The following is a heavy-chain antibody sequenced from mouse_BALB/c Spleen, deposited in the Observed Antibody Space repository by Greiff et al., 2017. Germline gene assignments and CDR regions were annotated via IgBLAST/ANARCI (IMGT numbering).Heavy chain of an antibody. CDR2: INPGSGGT. CDR1: GYAFTNYL. CDR3: ARENYYGSRDY. J-gene: IGHJ2*01. Sequence: QVQLQQSGAELVRPGTSVKVSCKASGYAFTNYLIEWVKQRPGQGLEWIGVINPGSGGTNYNEKFKGKATLTADKSSSTAYMQLSSLTSDDSAVYFCARENYYGSRDYWGQGTTLTVSS. D-gene: IGHD1-1*01. V-gene: IGHV1-54*01.